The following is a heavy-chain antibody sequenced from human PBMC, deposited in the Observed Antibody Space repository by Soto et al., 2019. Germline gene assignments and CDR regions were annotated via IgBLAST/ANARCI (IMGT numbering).Heavy chain of an antibody. CDR2: IYPGDSDT. J-gene: IGHJ6*02. V-gene: IGHV5-51*01. CDR1: GYSFTNYW. CDR3: ARVIRTSGSYYYYYSGMDV. Sequence: PGESLKISCKGSGYSFTNYWIGWVRQMPGKGLEWMGIIYPGDSDTRYSPSFQGQVTISADKSISTAYLQWRSLKASDTAMYYCARVIRTSGSYYYYYSGMDVWGQGTTVTVSS. D-gene: IGHD1-26*01.